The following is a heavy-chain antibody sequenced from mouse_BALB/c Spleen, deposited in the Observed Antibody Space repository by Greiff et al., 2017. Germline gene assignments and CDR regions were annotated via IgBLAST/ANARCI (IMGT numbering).Heavy chain of an antibody. V-gene: IGHV5-6-3*01. D-gene: IGHD2-14*01. CDR1: GFTFSSYG. CDR3: ARGGYRYDWYFDV. Sequence: EVHLVESGGGLVQPGGSLKLSCAASGFTFSSYGMSWVRQTPDKRLELVATINSNGGSTYYPDSVKGRFTISRDNAKNTLYLQMSSLKSEDTAMYYCARGGYRYDWYFDVWGAGTTVTVSS. J-gene: IGHJ1*01. CDR2: INSNGGST.